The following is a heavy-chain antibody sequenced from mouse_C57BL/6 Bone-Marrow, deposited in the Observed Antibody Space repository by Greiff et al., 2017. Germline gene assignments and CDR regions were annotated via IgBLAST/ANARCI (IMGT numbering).Heavy chain of an antibody. CDR3: AIKGNMDY. CDR1: GYTFTSYW. V-gene: IGHV1-74*01. CDR2: IHPSDSDT. J-gene: IGHJ4*01. Sequence: QVQLQQPGAELVKPGASVKVSCKASGYTFTSYWMHWVKQRPGQGLEWIGRIHPSDSDTNYNQQFKGKATLTVDNSSSTAYMHVSSLTSEDTAVYYCAIKGNMDYCGQGTSVTVSS.